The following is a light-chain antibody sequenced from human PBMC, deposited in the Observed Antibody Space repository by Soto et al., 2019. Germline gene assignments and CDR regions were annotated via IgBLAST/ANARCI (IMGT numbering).Light chain of an antibody. CDR2: DAS. V-gene: IGKV3-15*01. J-gene: IGKJ1*01. Sequence: EIVMTQSPATLSLSPGGRATLSCRASQSVSSNLAWYQQKPGQAPRLLIYDASTRATGIPARFSGSGSGTEFTLIISSLQSEDFAVYSCQQYNNWPPWTFGQGTKVDIK. CDR1: QSVSSN. CDR3: QQYNNWPPWT.